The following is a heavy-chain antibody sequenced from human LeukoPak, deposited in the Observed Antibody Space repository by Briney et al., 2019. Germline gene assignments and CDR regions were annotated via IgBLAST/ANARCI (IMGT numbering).Heavy chain of an antibody. V-gene: IGHV1-69*05. Sequence: SVKVSCKASGYNFPSHGISWVRQAPGQGLEWMGGIIPIFGTANHAQKFQGRVTITTDESTSTAYMELSSLRSEDTAVYYCARRNSAAPPGYYYYYMDVWGKGTTVTVSS. D-gene: IGHD6-13*01. CDR1: GYNFPSHG. CDR3: ARRNSAAPPGYYYYYMDV. J-gene: IGHJ6*03. CDR2: IIPIFGTA.